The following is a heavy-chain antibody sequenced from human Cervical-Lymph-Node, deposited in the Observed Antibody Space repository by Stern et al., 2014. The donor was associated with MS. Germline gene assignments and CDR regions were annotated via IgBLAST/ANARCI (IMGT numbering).Heavy chain of an antibody. CDR2: ISRSGGTI. CDR1: GFTLSDYY. D-gene: IGHD5-12*01. V-gene: IGHV3-11*01. CDR3: ARDGDILGLTC. J-gene: IGHJ4*02. Sequence: QVQLMQSGGGLAKPGAALRLSCAASGFTLSDYYMNWIRQTPGPGLEWDSYISRSGGTIYYADSVKGRFTISRDNAENSLYLQMNSLRAEDTAIYYCARDGDILGLTCWGQGSLVTVSP.